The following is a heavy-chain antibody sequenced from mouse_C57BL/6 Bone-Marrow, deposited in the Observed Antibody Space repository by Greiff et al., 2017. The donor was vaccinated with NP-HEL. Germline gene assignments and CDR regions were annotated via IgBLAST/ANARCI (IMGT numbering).Heavy chain of an antibody. J-gene: IGHJ3*01. CDR3: TRQDDCDGGAY. D-gene: IGHD2-4*01. CDR1: GFTFSSYG. Sequence: EVMLVESGGDLVKPGASLKLSCAASGFTFSSYGMSWVRQTPDHRLEWVATISSGSSYTSYPDSVKGRFIISTDNAKNTLYLQMSSLKSEDTAMYYCTRQDDCDGGAYWGQGTLVTVSA. CDR2: ISSGSSYT. V-gene: IGHV5-6*01.